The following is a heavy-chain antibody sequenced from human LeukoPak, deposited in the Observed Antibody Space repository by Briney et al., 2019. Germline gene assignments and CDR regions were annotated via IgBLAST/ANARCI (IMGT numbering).Heavy chain of an antibody. V-gene: IGHV3-23*01. CDR2: ISSSGGST. CDR1: GFTFSSYA. Sequence: PGGSLRLSCAASGFTFSSYAMSWVRQAPGKGLEWVSAISSSGGSTYYADSVKGRFTISRDNSKNTLYLQMNSLRAEDTAVYYCAKGTPTYYYDSSGYYYFDYWGQGTLVTVSS. CDR3: AKGTPTYYYDSSGYYYFDY. J-gene: IGHJ4*02. D-gene: IGHD3-22*01.